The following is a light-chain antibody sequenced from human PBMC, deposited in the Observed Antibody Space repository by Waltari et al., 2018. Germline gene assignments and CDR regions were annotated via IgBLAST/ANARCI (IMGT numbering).Light chain of an antibody. CDR1: QDSGNY. J-gene: IGKJ2*01. CDR2: SAS. CDR3: QQYLSPPYT. Sequence: TCQASQDSGNYLNWYQQKPGKAPNLLSHSASNLEGGVPSRFSGRGSGTHYSFTISRLQPGDFATYYCQQYLSPPYTFGQWIILDI. V-gene: IGKV1-33*01.